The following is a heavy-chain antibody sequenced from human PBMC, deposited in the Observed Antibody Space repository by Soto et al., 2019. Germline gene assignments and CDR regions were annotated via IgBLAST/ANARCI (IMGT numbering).Heavy chain of an antibody. D-gene: IGHD2-2*01. CDR2: MNPNSGNT. Sequence: ASVKVSCKASGYTFTSYDINWVRQATGQGLEWMGWMNPNSGNTGYAQKFQGRVTVTRNTSISTAYMELSSLRSEDTAVYYCARALPAAATRSQPFDYWGQGTLVTVSS. V-gene: IGHV1-8*01. J-gene: IGHJ4*02. CDR3: ARALPAAATRSQPFDY. CDR1: GYTFTSYD.